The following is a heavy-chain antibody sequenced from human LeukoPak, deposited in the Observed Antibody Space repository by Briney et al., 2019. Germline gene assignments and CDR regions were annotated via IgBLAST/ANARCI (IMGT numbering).Heavy chain of an antibody. CDR2: IYSGGST. CDR1: GFTFSSYA. Sequence: GGSLRLSCAASGFTFSSYAMSWVRQAPGKGLEWVSVIYSGGSTYYADSVKGRFTISRDNSKNTLYLQMNSLRAEDTAVYYCARYSSGWYPEYFQHWGQGTLVTVSS. D-gene: IGHD6-19*01. CDR3: ARYSSGWYPEYFQH. V-gene: IGHV3-66*01. J-gene: IGHJ1*01.